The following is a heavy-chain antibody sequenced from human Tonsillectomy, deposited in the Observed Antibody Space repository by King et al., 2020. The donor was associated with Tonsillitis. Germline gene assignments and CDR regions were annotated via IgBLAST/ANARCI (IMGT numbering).Heavy chain of an antibody. Sequence: VQLVESVGGLVKPGGSLRLCCAASVFIFSNYSMNWVGQAPGKGMEWVSSISSCGSYIYYADSGKGRFTISRDNAKNSLYQQMNSLRAEDTAVYYCARDKERITMVRGVMDYHYYGMDVWGQGTTVTVSS. CDR1: VFIFSNYS. V-gene: IGHV3-21*01. CDR2: ISSCGSYI. CDR3: ARDKERITMVRGVMDYHYYGMDV. J-gene: IGHJ6*02. D-gene: IGHD3-10*01.